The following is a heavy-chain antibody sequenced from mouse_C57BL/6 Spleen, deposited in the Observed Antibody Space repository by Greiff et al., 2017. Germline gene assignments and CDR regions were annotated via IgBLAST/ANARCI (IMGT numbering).Heavy chain of an antibody. CDR3: ARSIDGYYDD. CDR1: GYTFTSYW. D-gene: IGHD2-3*01. Sequence: QVQLQQPGAELVKPGASVKLSCKASGYTFTSYWMHWVKQRPGQGLEWIGMIHPNSGSTNYNEKFKSKDTLTVDKSSSTAYMQLSSLTSEDSAVYYCARSIDGYYDDWGQGTTLTVSS. V-gene: IGHV1-64*01. CDR2: IHPNSGST. J-gene: IGHJ2*01.